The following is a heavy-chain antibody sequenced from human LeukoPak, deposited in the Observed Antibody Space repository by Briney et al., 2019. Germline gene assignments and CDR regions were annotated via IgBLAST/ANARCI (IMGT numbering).Heavy chain of an antibody. CDR3: ARDRDAFDI. Sequence: GGSLRLSCAASGFTFSNAWMSWVRQAPGKGLEWVSVIYSGGSTYYAYSVKGRFTISRDNSKNTLYLQMNSLRAEDTAVYYCARDRDAFDIWGQGTMVTVSS. V-gene: IGHV3-53*01. J-gene: IGHJ3*02. CDR2: IYSGGST. CDR1: GFTFSNAW.